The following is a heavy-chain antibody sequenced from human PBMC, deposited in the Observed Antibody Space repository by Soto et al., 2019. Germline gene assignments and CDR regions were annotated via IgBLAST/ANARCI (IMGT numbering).Heavy chain of an antibody. CDR1: GYTFTSYY. CDR2: INPSGGST. Sequence: ASVKVSCKASGYTFTSYYMHWVRQAPGQGLEWMGIINPSGGSTSYAQKFLGRVTMTRDTSTSTVYMELSSLRSEDTAVYYCARADYAGRIYFQHWGQGTLVTVSS. J-gene: IGHJ1*01. CDR3: ARADYAGRIYFQH. V-gene: IGHV1-46*01. D-gene: IGHD4-17*01.